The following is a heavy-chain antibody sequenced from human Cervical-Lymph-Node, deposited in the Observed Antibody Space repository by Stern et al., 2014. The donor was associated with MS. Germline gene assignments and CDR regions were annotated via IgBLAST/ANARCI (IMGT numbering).Heavy chain of an antibody. CDR2: INPSGGST. CDR1: GYTFTSYY. Sequence: QVQLVQSGAEVKKPGASVKVSCKASGYTFTSYYMHWVRQAPGQGLEWMGIINPSGGSTSYAQKFQGRVTMTRDTSTSTVYMELSSLRSEDTAVYYCARGGLAAAAPHRYYYYGMDVWGQGTTVTVSS. V-gene: IGHV1-46*01. D-gene: IGHD6-13*01. CDR3: ARGGLAAAAPHRYYYYGMDV. J-gene: IGHJ6*02.